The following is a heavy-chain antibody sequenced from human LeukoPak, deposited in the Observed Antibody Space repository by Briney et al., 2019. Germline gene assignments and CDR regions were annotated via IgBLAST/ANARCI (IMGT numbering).Heavy chain of an antibody. V-gene: IGHV3-74*01. Sequence: GGSLRLSRAASGFTFTNFWMNWVRQTPGKGLMWVSRIQTDGSTRYAESVKGRFTISRDNAKNTVYLQMNTLSAEDTAIYYCARGLHWNDFNWFDSRGQGTLVTVSS. CDR3: ARGLHWNDFNWFDS. CDR1: GFTFTNFW. CDR2: IQTDGST. D-gene: IGHD1-1*01. J-gene: IGHJ5*01.